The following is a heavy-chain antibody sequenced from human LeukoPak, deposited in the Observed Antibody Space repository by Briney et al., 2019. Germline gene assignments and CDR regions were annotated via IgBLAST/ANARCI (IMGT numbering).Heavy chain of an antibody. Sequence: SETLSLTCAVCGGSFSGYYLSWIRQPPGKGLEWIWEINHSGSTNYNPSLKSRVTISVDTSKNQFSLKLSSVTAADTAVYYCARGGRAYYVGPYFDYWGQGTLVTVSS. D-gene: IGHD2/OR15-2a*01. CDR3: ARGGRAYYVGPYFDY. J-gene: IGHJ4*02. CDR1: GGSFSGYY. V-gene: IGHV4-34*01. CDR2: INHSGST.